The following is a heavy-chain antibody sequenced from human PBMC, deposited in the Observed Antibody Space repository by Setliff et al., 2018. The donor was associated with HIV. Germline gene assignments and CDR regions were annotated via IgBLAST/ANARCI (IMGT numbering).Heavy chain of an antibody. J-gene: IGHJ4*02. D-gene: IGHD1-1*01. V-gene: IGHV1-69*13. CDR2: IIHIFGTA. CDR1: GGTFSSYA. Sequence: GASVKVSCKASGGTFSSYAISWVRQAPGQGLEWMGGIIHIFGTANYAQKFQGRVTITADESTSTAYMELSSLRSEDTSVYYCASARIPTGGTSTSLDFWGQGALVTVSS. CDR3: ASARIPTGGTSTSLDF.